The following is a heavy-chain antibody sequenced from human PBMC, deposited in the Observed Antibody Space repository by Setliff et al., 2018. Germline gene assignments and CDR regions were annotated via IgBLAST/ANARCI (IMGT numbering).Heavy chain of an antibody. CDR2: LSPYTGNT. V-gene: IGHV1-18*01. CDR3: SRLVRYCTTTTCQRASGAEF. CDR1: GFTFTNSV. D-gene: IGHD2-8*01. J-gene: IGHJ4*02. Sequence: ASVKVSCKTSGFTFTNSVVNWVRQAPGQGLEWVGWLSPYTGNTYSAQKFQGRLTLTTDTSTTTAYMELRSLTSDDTAVYYCSRLVRYCTTTTCQRASGAEFWGQGTLVTVSS.